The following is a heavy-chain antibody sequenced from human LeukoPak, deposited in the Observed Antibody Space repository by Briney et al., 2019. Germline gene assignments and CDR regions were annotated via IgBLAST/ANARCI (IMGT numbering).Heavy chain of an antibody. CDR3: TRDHCSYINCYEDYYYGMDV. CDR1: GYTFTGYY. CDR2: INPDTGAT. Sequence: ASVKVSCKASGYTFTGYYMHWVRQAPGQGLEWMGWINPDTGATDIAQKFLGRVAMTRDTSISAAYMELSRLRSDDTAVYFCTRDHCSYINCYEDYYYGMDVWGQGTTVSVSS. J-gene: IGHJ6*02. V-gene: IGHV1-2*02. D-gene: IGHD2-15*01.